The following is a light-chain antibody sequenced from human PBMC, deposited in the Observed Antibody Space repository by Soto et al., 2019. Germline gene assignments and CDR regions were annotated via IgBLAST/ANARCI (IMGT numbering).Light chain of an antibody. CDR3: SSYTSSVTVA. CDR2: EVS. V-gene: IGLV2-14*01. Sequence: QSALTQPASASGSPGQSITISCTGTSGDVGGYNSVSWYQQHPGKAPKLMIYEVSNRPSGVSNRFSGSKSGNTASLTISGLRAEDEADYYCSSYTSSVTVAFGGGTKLTVL. J-gene: IGLJ2*01. CDR1: SGDVGGYNS.